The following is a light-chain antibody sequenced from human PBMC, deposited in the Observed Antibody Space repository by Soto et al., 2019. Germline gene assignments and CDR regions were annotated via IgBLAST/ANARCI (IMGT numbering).Light chain of an antibody. J-gene: IGLJ1*01. Sequence: QSVLTQPASVSGSPGQSITISCTGTSSDVGRYDYVSWYHHHPGKAPKLMVSEVSHRPSGVSNRFSGSKSGNTASLTISGLQAEDEADYYCSSYSTMGTYVFGAGTKVTVL. CDR2: EVS. V-gene: IGLV2-14*01. CDR3: SSYSTMGTYV. CDR1: SSDVGRYDY.